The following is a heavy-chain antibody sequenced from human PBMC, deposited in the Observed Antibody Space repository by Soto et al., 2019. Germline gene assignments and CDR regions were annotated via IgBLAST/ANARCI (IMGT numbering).Heavy chain of an antibody. V-gene: IGHV4-59*08. Sequence: QVQLQESGPGLVKPSETLSLTCTVSGGSISSYYWSWIRQPPGKGLEWIGYIYYSGSTNYNPSLKSRVTISVDTSKNQFSLKLSSVTAADTAVYYCARRGRYCTNGVCYTGYYFDYWGQGTLVTVSS. CDR1: GGSISSYY. CDR2: IYYSGST. CDR3: ARRGRYCTNGVCYTGYYFDY. J-gene: IGHJ4*02. D-gene: IGHD2-8*01.